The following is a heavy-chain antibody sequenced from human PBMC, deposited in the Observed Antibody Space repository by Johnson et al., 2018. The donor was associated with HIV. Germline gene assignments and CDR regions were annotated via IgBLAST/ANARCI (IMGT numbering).Heavy chain of an antibody. CDR2: INTDGSST. J-gene: IGHJ3*02. Sequence: VQLVESGGGLVQPGGSLRLSCAASGFTVSNNYLGWVRQAPGKGLVWVSHINTDGSSTSYADSVKGRFTVSRDNAQKSLYLQMDSLRVEDSAVYYCARDGVYSSPHDAFDIWGQGTMVTVSS. CDR1: GFTVSNNY. D-gene: IGHD6-13*01. V-gene: IGHV3-74*01. CDR3: ARDGVYSSPHDAFDI.